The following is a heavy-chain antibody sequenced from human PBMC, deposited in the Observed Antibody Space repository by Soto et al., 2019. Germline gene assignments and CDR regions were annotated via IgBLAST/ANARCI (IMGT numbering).Heavy chain of an antibody. CDR2: INPSGGT. Sequence: ASVKVSCKASGYALTTYYIHWVRQTPGQRLEWMGIINPSGGTNYAQKFQGWVTMTRDTSISTAYMELSRLRSDDTAVYYCARGRAYCSGGSCYPPGWFDPWGQGTLVTVSS. D-gene: IGHD2-15*01. CDR1: GYALTTYY. CDR3: ARGRAYCSGGSCYPPGWFDP. J-gene: IGHJ5*02. V-gene: IGHV1-2*04.